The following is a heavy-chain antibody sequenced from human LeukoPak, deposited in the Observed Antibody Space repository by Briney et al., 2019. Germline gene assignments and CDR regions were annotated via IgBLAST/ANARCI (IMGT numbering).Heavy chain of an antibody. J-gene: IGHJ4*02. CDR2: ISGSGGST. CDR3: AKLYGAPQPQRRYYFDY. V-gene: IGHV3-23*01. Sequence: GGSLRLSCAAPRFTFSSNAMSWVRQAPVKGLEWVSAISGSGGSTYYADSVKGRFTISRDNSKNTLYLQMNSLRAEDTAVYYCAKLYGAPQPQRRYYFDYWGQGTLVTVPS. D-gene: IGHD3-16*01. CDR1: RFTFSSNA.